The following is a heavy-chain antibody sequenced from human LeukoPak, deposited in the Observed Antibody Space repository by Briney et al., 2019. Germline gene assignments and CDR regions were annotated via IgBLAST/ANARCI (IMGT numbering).Heavy chain of an antibody. CDR2: IWYDGSNK. J-gene: IGHJ4*02. D-gene: IGHD5-18*01. CDR3: ARDFTQGYTYGIFGY. CDR1: GFIFSRYG. V-gene: IGHV3-33*01. Sequence: PGGSLRLSCAASGFIFSRYGMHWVRQAPGKGLEWVAVIWYDGSNKNYADSVKGRFTVSRDKSKNTLYLQMNSLRAEDTAVYYCARDFTQGYTYGIFGYWGQGTLVTVSS.